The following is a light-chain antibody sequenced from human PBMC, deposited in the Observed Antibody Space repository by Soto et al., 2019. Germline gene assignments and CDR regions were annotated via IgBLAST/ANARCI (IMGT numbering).Light chain of an antibody. J-gene: IGLJ2*01. CDR1: SSDVGAYNY. CDR3: SSYAGSNNVV. V-gene: IGLV2-8*01. Sequence: QSALTQPPSASGSPGQSVTISCTGTSSDVGAYNYVSWYQQHPGKAPKLMIYEVSKRPSGVPDRFSGSKSGNTASLTVSGLQAGDEADYYCSSYAGSNNVVFGGGTKLT. CDR2: EVS.